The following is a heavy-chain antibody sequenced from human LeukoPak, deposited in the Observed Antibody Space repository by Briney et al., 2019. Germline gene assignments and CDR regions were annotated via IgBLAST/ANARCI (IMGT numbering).Heavy chain of an antibody. Sequence: SVKVSCKASGFTFTSSAMQWVRQARGQRLEWIGWIVVGSGNTNYAQKFQERVTITRDMSTSTAYVELSSLRSEDTAVYYCAATAAAGTPDAFDIWGQGTMVTVSS. V-gene: IGHV1-58*02. CDR1: GFTFTSSA. J-gene: IGHJ3*02. CDR2: IVVGSGNT. CDR3: AATAAAGTPDAFDI. D-gene: IGHD6-13*01.